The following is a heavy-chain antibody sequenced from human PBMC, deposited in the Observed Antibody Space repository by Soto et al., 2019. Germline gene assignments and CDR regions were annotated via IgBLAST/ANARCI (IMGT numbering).Heavy chain of an antibody. Sequence: ESEGGLVQPGGSLRLSCAASGFIFNAYAMTWVRQAPGKGLEWVSAIGDSGGNTYYAASVKGRFTISRDNSKDTVDLEMNRLRVDDTAVYFCARVASDYINSADHWGQGILVTVSS. D-gene: IGHD4-4*01. CDR3: ARVASDYINSADH. CDR2: IGDSGGNT. J-gene: IGHJ4*02. CDR1: GFIFNAYA. V-gene: IGHV3-23*01.